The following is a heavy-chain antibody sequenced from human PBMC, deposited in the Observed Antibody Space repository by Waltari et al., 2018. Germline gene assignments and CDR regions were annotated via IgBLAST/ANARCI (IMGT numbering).Heavy chain of an antibody. CDR2: ILYDGSDD. CDR1: GFTFNTNN. CDR3: AKDSGSGGYAFDV. Sequence: QMYLVESGGTVVRPGTSLTLPCSASGFTFNTNNLHWVRQAPGKGLEWVSFILYDGSDDSHADSVKGRFTISRDNSKHTIFLQMIGLKVEDTAVYFCAKDSGSGGYAFDVWGQGTMVTVSS. D-gene: IGHD1-26*01. V-gene: IGHV3-30*02. J-gene: IGHJ3*01.